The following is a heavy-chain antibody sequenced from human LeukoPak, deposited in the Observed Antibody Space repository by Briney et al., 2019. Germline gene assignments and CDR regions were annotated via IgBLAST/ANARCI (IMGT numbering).Heavy chain of an antibody. CDR1: GGSISSGSYY. V-gene: IGHV4-61*02. J-gene: IGHJ6*03. CDR3: ARGGGLGAYYYYMDV. Sequence: SETLSLTCTVSGGSISSGSYYWSWIRQPAGKGLEWIGRIYTSGSTNYNPSLKSRVTISVDTSKNQFSLKLSSVTAADTAVYYCARGGGLGAYYYYMDVWGEGTTVTVSS. D-gene: IGHD1-26*01. CDR2: IYTSGST.